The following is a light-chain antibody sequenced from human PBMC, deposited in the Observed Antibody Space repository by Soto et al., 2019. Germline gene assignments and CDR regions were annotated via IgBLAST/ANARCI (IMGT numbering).Light chain of an antibody. Sequence: IVLSQSPATLSVSPGERATLSWRASQSVSSNLAWHQQRPGQAPRLLIYAASTRAAGVPGRFTGGGSGTEFALTISKLESEDFGVYWCQQYGNLPLTVGPGTRLE. CDR3: QQYGNLPLT. V-gene: IGKV3D-15*02. J-gene: IGKJ5*01. CDR1: QSVSSN. CDR2: AAS.